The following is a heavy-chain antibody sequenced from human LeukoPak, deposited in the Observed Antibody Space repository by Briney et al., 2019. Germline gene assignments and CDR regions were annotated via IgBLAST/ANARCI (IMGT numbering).Heavy chain of an antibody. CDR1: GGSISIYY. D-gene: IGHD5-12*01. Sequence: SETLSLTCTVSGGSISIYYWSWIRQPPGKGLEWIGYIYYSGGTNYNPSLKSRVTMSVDTSKNQFSLKLSSVTAADTAVYYCARMARGYSGYDYYYYYYMDVWGKGTTVTISS. V-gene: IGHV4-59*12. J-gene: IGHJ6*03. CDR3: ARMARGYSGYDYYYYYYMDV. CDR2: IYYSGGT.